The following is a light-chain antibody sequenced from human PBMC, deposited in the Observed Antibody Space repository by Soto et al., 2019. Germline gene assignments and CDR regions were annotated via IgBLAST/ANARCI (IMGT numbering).Light chain of an antibody. V-gene: IGKV1-5*01. CDR1: RSINEW. Sequence: DLQLTQSASTLSASVGDRVPITCRASRSINEWLAWYQKKPGKAPKLLIYEASKLESGVPSRFSGSGSGTEFTITISSLQPDDLATYYCQETNYYVFGQGTQVEIK. J-gene: IGKJ2*01. CDR3: QETNYYV. CDR2: EAS.